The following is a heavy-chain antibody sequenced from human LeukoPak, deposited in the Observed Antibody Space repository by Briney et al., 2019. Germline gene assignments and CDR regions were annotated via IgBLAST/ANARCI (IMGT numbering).Heavy chain of an antibody. CDR2: IKQDGREG. D-gene: IGHD5-18*01. CDR1: GFTFSSFW. J-gene: IGHJ4*02. V-gene: IGHV3-7*01. CDR3: ARGGTRGYSPSDY. Sequence: TGGSLRLSCAASGFTFSSFWMTWVRQAPGKGLEWAANIKQDGREGYFVDSVKGRFTISRDNAKNSVYLEMNSLRAEDTAVYFCARGGTRGYSPSDYWGQGTQVTVSS.